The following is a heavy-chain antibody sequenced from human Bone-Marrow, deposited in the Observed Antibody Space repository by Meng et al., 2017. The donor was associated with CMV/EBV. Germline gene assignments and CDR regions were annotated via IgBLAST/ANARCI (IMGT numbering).Heavy chain of an antibody. Sequence: GGSLRLSCAASGFTFSSYWMSWVRQAPGKGLEWVANIKQDGSEKYYVDSVKGRFTISRDNAKNSLYLQMNSLRAEDTAVYYCAREPLTPMTTVTTNGMDFWGQGTTVTVSS. CDR2: IKQDGSEK. V-gene: IGHV3-7*01. CDR1: GFTFSSYW. J-gene: IGHJ6*02. CDR3: AREPLTPMTTVTTNGMDF. D-gene: IGHD4-11*01.